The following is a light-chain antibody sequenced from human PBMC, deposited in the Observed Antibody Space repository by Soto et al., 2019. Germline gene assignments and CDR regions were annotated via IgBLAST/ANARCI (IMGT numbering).Light chain of an antibody. J-gene: IGKJ4*01. Sequence: EIVMTQSPATLSVSPGERATLSCRASQSVSSNLAWYQQKPGQTPKLLIYVASTQATGIPARFSGSGSVTEFTLTISSLQSEDFAVYYWQQYNVWPLTFGGGTKVEFK. CDR2: VAS. V-gene: IGKV3-15*01. CDR1: QSVSSN. CDR3: QQYNVWPLT.